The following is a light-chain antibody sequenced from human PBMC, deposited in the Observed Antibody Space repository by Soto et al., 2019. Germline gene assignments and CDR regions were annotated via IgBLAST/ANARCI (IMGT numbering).Light chain of an antibody. CDR1: IDDVTAYYR. CDR2: DVS. Sequence: QSVLTQPPSVSGSPGQSVTISCSGTIDDVTAYYRVSWYQQTPGTAPKLMIYDVSNRPSGVPDRFSGSRSGNTGSLTISGLQAEDEGDYYCSVYTRTSTYVFGTGTKLTVL. J-gene: IGLJ1*01. V-gene: IGLV2-18*01. CDR3: SVYTRTSTYV.